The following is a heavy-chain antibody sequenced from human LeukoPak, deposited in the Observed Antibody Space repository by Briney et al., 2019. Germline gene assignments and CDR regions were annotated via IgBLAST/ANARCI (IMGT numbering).Heavy chain of an antibody. D-gene: IGHD6-19*01. CDR3: AREIIAVAGTAGGY. CDR2: IIPLFGTT. Sequence: GASVKVSCKASGGTFSRFPISWVRQAPGQGLEWMGGIIPLFGTTNYAQKFQGRVTITADESTSTAYMELSSLRSEDTAVYYCAREIIAVAGTAGGYWGQGTLVTVSS. V-gene: IGHV1-69*13. CDR1: GGTFSRFP. J-gene: IGHJ4*02.